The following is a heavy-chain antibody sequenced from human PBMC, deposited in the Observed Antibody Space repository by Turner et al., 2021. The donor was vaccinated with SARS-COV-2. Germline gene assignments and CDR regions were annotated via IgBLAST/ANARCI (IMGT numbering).Heavy chain of an antibody. V-gene: IGHV3-30*18. Sequence: QVQLVESGGGVVQPGRSMSRYCAASGFTFSCYGMHWVRQVPGKGLEWVAVTSYDGSNKYYADSVKGRFTISRDNSKNTLYLQMNSLRAEDTAVYYCAKQQGLYSNPMYYFDYWGQGTLVTVSS. CDR2: TSYDGSNK. D-gene: IGHD4-4*01. CDR3: AKQQGLYSNPMYYFDY. CDR1: GFTFSCYG. J-gene: IGHJ4*02.